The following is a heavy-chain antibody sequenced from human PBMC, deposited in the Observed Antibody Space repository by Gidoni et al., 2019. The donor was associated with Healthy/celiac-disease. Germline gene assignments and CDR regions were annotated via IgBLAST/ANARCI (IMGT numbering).Heavy chain of an antibody. Sequence: QVQLQESGPGLVKPSETLSLTCTVSGGSISSYYWSWIRQPPGKGLEWIGYIYYSGSTNYNPSLKSRVTISVDTSKNQFSLKLSSVTAADTAVYYCASSSPYCSSTSCPWGYFDYWGQGTLVTVSS. CDR1: GGSISSYY. CDR2: IYYSGST. V-gene: IGHV4-59*01. D-gene: IGHD2-2*01. CDR3: ASSSPYCSSTSCPWGYFDY. J-gene: IGHJ4*02.